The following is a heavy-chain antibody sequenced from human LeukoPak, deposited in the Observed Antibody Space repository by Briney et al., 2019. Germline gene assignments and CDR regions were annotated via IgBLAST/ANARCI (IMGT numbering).Heavy chain of an antibody. Sequence: SETLSLTCAVYGGSFSGYYWSWIRQPPGKGLEWIGEINYSRSTNYNPSLKSRVTISVDTSKNQFSLKLNSVTAADTAVYYCVREREKQWLFWGQGTLVPVSS. CDR1: GGSFSGYY. J-gene: IGHJ4*02. CDR3: VREREKQWLF. D-gene: IGHD6-19*01. CDR2: INYSRST. V-gene: IGHV4-34*01.